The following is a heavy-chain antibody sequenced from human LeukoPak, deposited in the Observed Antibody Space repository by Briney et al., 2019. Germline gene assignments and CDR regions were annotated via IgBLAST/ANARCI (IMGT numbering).Heavy chain of an antibody. D-gene: IGHD2-2*01. CDR1: GFTVSSNY. Sequence: GGSLRLSCAASGFTVSSNYMSWVRQAPGKGLEWVSVIYSGGSTYYADSVKGRFTISRDNSKNTLYLQMNSLRAEDTAVYYCAMGRSSTSWRGYYYYGMDVWGQGTTATVSS. J-gene: IGHJ6*02. V-gene: IGHV3-53*01. CDR2: IYSGGST. CDR3: AMGRSSTSWRGYYYYGMDV.